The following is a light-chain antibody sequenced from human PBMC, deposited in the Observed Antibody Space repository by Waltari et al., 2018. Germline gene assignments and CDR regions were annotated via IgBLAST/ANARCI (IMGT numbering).Light chain of an antibody. CDR1: ESVSRA. CDR2: GAS. J-gene: IGKJ1*01. V-gene: IGKV3-20*01. CDR3: QHYLRLPVT. Sequence: EIVLTQSPGTLSLSVGERAPVSCRASESVSRALAWYQQKPGQAPRLLIYGASTRATGIPDRFSGSGSGTDFSLTISRLEPDYFAVYYCQHYLRLPVTFGQGTTVEI.